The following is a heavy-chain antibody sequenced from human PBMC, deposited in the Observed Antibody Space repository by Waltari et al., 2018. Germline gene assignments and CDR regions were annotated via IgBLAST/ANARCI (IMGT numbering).Heavy chain of an antibody. J-gene: IGHJ5*02. CDR2: INPNSGDT. V-gene: IGHV1-2*06. CDR3: ARESAFSTSWYPGFDP. Sequence: QVELVQSGAEVRKPGASVKVSCKASGYSLTSYYMHWVRQAPGLGLVWMGRINPNSGDTNSAPKLQGRVTLTRDTSVNTAFLELRSLTSDDTAVYFCARESAFSTSWYPGFDPWGQGTLVTVAS. D-gene: IGHD2-2*01. CDR1: GYSLTSYY.